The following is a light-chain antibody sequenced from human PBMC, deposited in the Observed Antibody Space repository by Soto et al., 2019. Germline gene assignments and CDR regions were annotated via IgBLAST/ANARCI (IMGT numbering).Light chain of an antibody. V-gene: IGKV3-15*01. CDR2: GAS. Sequence: EIVMTQSPATLSVSPGERATLSCRASQSVSSNLAWYQQKPGQAPRLLIYGASTRATVIPARFSGSGSGTEFTLTISSLQSEDFAVYYCQQYSNWPITFGPWTKVDIK. CDR1: QSVSSN. CDR3: QQYSNWPIT. J-gene: IGKJ3*01.